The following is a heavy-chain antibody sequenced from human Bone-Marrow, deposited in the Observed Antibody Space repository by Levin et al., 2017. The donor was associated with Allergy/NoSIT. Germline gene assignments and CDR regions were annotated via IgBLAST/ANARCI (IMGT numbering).Heavy chain of an antibody. D-gene: IGHD5-18*01. CDR1: GFTFRTHD. J-gene: IGHJ3*02. CDR2: IGTAGDT. CDR3: ARYNYEYNALDI. Sequence: SCAASGFTFRTHDMHWVRQGTGKVLEWVSTIGTAGDTYYPDSVRGRFTISRENAKNSLYLQMNGLSAGDTAVYYCARYNYEYNALDIWGQGTMVTVSS. V-gene: IGHV3-13*01.